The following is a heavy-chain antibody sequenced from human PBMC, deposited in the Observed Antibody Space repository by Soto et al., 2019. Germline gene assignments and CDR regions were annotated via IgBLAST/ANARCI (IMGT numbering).Heavy chain of an antibody. V-gene: IGHV1-69*08. CDR3: ARRRYCGYDCYHKHYYGMDV. CDR2: VIPVLTTT. Sequence: QVQLVQSGAEVKKPGSSVRVSCRSSGDTFSSYIVNWLRLAPGRGLEWMGRVIPVLTTTDYAQNFRGRVTNSADRSTKTVYLDLSSLSSDDTAVYYCARRRYCGYDCYHKHYYGMDVWGQGSLVTVAS. J-gene: IGHJ6*02. CDR1: GDTFSSYI. D-gene: IGHD2-21*02.